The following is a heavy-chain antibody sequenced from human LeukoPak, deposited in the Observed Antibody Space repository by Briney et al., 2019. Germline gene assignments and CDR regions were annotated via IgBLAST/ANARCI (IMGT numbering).Heavy chain of an antibody. Sequence: PGGSLRLSCAASGFTFSDYYMSWVRQAPGKGLEWVSAISGSGGSTYYADSVKGRFTISRDNSKNTLYLQMNSLRAEDTAVYYCAKPVIAAAAPGAFDIWGQGTMVTVSS. CDR1: GFTFSDYY. CDR2: ISGSGGST. D-gene: IGHD6-13*01. CDR3: AKPVIAAAAPGAFDI. J-gene: IGHJ3*02. V-gene: IGHV3-23*01.